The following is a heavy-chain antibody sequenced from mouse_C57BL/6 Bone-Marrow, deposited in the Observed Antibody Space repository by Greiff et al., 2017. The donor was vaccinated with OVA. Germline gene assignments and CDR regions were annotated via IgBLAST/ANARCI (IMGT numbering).Heavy chain of an antibody. CDR2: IYPGSGST. CDR1: GYTFTSYW. Sequence: QVQLQQPGAELVKPGASVKMSCKASGYTFTSYWITWVKQRPGQGLEWIGDIYPGSGSTNYNETFQSKATLTVDTSSSTAYRQLSSLTSEDSAVYYCARSLTTVVAKGFAYWGQGTLVTVSA. V-gene: IGHV1-55*01. J-gene: IGHJ3*01. CDR3: ARSLTTVVAKGFAY. D-gene: IGHD1-1*01.